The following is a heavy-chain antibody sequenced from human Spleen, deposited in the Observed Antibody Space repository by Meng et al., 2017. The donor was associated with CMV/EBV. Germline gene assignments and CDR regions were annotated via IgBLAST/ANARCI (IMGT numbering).Heavy chain of an antibody. V-gene: IGHV1-2*02. J-gene: IGHJ6*02. CDR1: GYTFTGYY. CDR3: ARGAVVIIPAAKIWDYYYGMDV. CDR2: INPNSDGT. Sequence: ASVKVSCKASGYTFTGYYMHWVRQAPGQGLEWMGWINPNSDGTNYAQKFQGRVTMTRDTSTSTAYMELSRLRSDDTAVYYCARGAVVIIPAAKIWDYYYGMDVWGQGTTVTVSS. D-gene: IGHD2-2*01.